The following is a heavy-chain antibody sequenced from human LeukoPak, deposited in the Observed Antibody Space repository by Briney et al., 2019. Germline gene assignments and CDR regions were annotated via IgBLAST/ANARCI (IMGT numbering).Heavy chain of an antibody. V-gene: IGHV1-69*13. CDR1: GGTFSSYA. J-gene: IGHJ6*03. D-gene: IGHD4-11*01. CDR2: IIPIFGTA. Sequence: ASVKVSCTASGGTFSSYAISWVRQATGQGLEWMGGIIPIFGTANYAQKFPGLVTITADASTSTAYMELSSLRSEDTAVYYCARGPMTTVPNDYYYYDMDVWGKGTTVTVSS. CDR3: ARGPMTTVPNDYYYYDMDV.